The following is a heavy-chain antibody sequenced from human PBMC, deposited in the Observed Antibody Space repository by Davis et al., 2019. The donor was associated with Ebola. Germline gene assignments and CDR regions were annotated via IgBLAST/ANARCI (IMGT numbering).Heavy chain of an antibody. CDR1: GDSVSSGSYF. V-gene: IGHV4-61*01. CDR3: ARVNDFWSGYYWTYWFDP. CDR2: IYYSGST. Sequence: MPSETLSLTCTVSGDSVSSGSYFWSWIRQPPGKGLEWIGYIYYSGSTKYNPSLKSRVTISLDTSKNQFSLQLNSVTAADTAVYYCARVNDFWSGYYWTYWFDPWGQGTLVTVAS. D-gene: IGHD3-3*01. J-gene: IGHJ5*02.